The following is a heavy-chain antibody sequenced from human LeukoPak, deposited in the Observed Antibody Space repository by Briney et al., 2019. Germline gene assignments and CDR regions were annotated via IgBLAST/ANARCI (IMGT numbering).Heavy chain of an antibody. CDR1: GYSISSGYY. CDR2: IYHSGST. J-gene: IGHJ4*02. V-gene: IGHV4-38-2*01. CDR3: AGVTALGYFDY. Sequence: SETLSLTCAVSGYSISSGYYWGWVRRPPGKGLEWIASIYHSGSTYYNPSLKSRVTISVDTSKNQFSLKLSSVTAADTAVYYCAGVTALGYFDYWGQGTPVTVSS. D-gene: IGHD3-16*01.